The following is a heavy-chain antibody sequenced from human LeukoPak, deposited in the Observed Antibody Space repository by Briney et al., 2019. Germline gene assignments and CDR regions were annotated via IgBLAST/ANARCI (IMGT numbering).Heavy chain of an antibody. CDR2: INHSGST. CDR1: GGSFSGYY. D-gene: IGHD3-22*01. CDR3: ARGETYYDSSGLNY. V-gene: IGHV4-34*01. J-gene: IGHJ4*02. Sequence: SETLSLTCAVYGGSFSGYYWSWIRQPPGKGLEWIGEINHSGSTSYNPSLKSRVTISVDTSKNQFSLKLSSVTAADTAVYYCARGETYYDSSGLNYWGQGTLVTVSS.